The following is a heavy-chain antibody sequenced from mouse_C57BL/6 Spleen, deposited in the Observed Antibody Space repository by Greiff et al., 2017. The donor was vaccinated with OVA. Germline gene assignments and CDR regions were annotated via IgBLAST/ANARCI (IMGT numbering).Heavy chain of an antibody. CDR3: ARSHDYDPMDY. D-gene: IGHD2-4*01. CDR2: IYPGDGDT. CDR1: GYAFSSYW. J-gene: IGHJ4*01. Sequence: QVQLQQSGAELVKPGASVKISCKASGYAFSSYWMNWVKQRPGKGLEWIGQIYPGDGDTNYNGKFKGKATLTADKSSSTAYMQLSSLTSEDSAVYFCARSHDYDPMDYWGQGTSVTVSS. V-gene: IGHV1-80*01.